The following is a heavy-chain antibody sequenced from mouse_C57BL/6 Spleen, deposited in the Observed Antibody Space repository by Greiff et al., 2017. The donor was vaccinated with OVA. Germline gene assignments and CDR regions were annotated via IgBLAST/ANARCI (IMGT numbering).Heavy chain of an antibody. D-gene: IGHD1-1*01. CDR1: GYAFTNYL. CDR3: AREGGYYGSLDY. J-gene: IGHJ2*01. CDR2: INPGSGGT. V-gene: IGHV1-54*01. Sequence: QVQLQQSGAELVRPGTSVKVSCKASGYAFTNYLIEWVKQRPGQGLEWIGVINPGSGGTNYNEKFKGKATLTADKSSSTAYMQLSSLTSEDSAVYFCAREGGYYGSLDYWGQGTTLTVSS.